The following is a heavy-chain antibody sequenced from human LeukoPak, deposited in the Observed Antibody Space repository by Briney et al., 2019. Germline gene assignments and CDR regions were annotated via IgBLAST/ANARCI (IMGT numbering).Heavy chain of an antibody. V-gene: IGHV4-39*01. CDR2: IYYSGST. CDR3: ARQDDSSGYYYVSAVDI. D-gene: IGHD3-22*01. CDR1: GGSISSSSYY. Sequence: PSETLSLTCTVSGGSISSSSYYWGWIRQPPGKGLEWIGSIYYSGSTYYNPSLKSRVTISVDTSKNQFSLKLSSVTAADTAVYYCARQDDSSGYYYVSAVDIWGQGTMVTVSS. J-gene: IGHJ3*02.